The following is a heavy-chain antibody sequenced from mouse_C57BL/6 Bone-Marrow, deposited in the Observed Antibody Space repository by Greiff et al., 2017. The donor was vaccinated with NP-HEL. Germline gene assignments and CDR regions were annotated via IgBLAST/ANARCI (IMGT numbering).Heavy chain of an antibody. CDR3: TTGYDEAWFAY. CDR1: GFNIKDDY. CDR2: IDPENGDT. V-gene: IGHV14-4*01. Sequence: EVKLQESGAELVRPGASVKLSCTASGFNIKDDYMHWVKQRPEQGLEWIGWIDPENGDTEYASKFQGKATITADTSSNTAYLQLSSLTSEDTAVYYCTTGYDEAWFAYWGQGTLVTVSA. J-gene: IGHJ3*01. D-gene: IGHD2-2*01.